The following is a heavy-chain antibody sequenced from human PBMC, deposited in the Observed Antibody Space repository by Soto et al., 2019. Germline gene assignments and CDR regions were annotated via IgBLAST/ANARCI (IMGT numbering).Heavy chain of an antibody. Sequence: LSLTCTVSGGSLSSYYWSWIRQPPGKGLEWIGYIYYSGSTNYNPSLKGRVTISVDTSTNQFSLKLSSVTAADTAVYYCARVEGHLGEPPYYTGMDVGAKGPRSPSP. J-gene: IGHJ6*02. CDR3: ARVEGHLGEPPYYTGMDV. D-gene: IGHD3-16*01. CDR2: IYYSGST. V-gene: IGHV4-59*01. CDR1: GGSLSSYY.